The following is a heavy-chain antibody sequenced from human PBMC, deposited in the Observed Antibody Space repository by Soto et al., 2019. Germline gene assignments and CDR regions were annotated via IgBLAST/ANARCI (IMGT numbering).Heavy chain of an antibody. Sequence: PSETLSLTCTVSGGAISSGGYYWSWIRQHPGKGLEWIGYIYYSGSTNYNPSLKSRVTISVDTSKNQFSLKLSSLTATDTAVYYCARGELVRRYYYGMDVWGQGTTVTVSS. CDR2: IYYSGST. J-gene: IGHJ6*02. CDR3: ARGELVRRYYYGMDV. D-gene: IGHD1-1*01. V-gene: IGHV4-61*08. CDR1: GGAISSGGYY.